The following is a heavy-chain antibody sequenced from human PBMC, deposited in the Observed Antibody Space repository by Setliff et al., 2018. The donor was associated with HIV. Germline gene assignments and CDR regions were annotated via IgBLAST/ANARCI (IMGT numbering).Heavy chain of an antibody. V-gene: IGHV4-38-2*01. D-gene: IGHD3-3*01. CDR2: FYHSGST. CDR3: ARAEGATYYNFSYYYGMDV. J-gene: IGHJ6*02. CDR1: GYSISSGYY. Sequence: PSETLSLTCAVSGYSISSGYYWGWIRQPPGKGLEWIGSFYHSGSTYYNPSLRSRVTISVDTSKNQFSLKLSSVTAADTAVYYCARAEGATYYNFSYYYGMDVWGQGTTVTVSS.